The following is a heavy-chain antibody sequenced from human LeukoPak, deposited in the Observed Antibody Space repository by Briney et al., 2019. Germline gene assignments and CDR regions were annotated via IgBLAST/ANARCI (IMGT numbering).Heavy chain of an antibody. D-gene: IGHD3-3*01. V-gene: IGHV4-34*01. J-gene: IGHJ4*02. Sequence: PSETLSLTCAVYGGSFSGYYWSWIRQPPGKGLEWIGEINHSGSTNYNPSLKSRVTISVDTSKNQFSLKLSSVTAADTAVYYCARPPGFLEWLSDDGTDYWGQGTLVTVSS. CDR2: INHSGST. CDR3: ARPPGFLEWLSDDGTDY. CDR1: GGSFSGYY.